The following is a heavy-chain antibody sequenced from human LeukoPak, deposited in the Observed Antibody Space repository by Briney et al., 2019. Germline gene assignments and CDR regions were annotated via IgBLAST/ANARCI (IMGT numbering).Heavy chain of an antibody. CDR3: AREGRYSSGWFLYEFDY. J-gene: IGHJ4*02. CDR2: INHSGST. D-gene: IGHD6-19*01. V-gene: IGHV4-34*01. Sequence: SETLSLTCAVYGGSFSGYYWSWVRQPPGKGLEWIGEINHSGSTNYNPSLTSRVTISVDTSKNQFSLKLSSVTAADTAVYYCAREGRYSSGWFLYEFDYWGQGTLVTVSS. CDR1: GGSFSGYY.